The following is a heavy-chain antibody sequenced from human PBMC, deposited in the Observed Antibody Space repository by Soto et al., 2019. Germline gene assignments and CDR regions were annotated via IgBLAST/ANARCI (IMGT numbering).Heavy chain of an antibody. J-gene: IGHJ6*03. CDR3: ARDLLGWDMDV. CDR1: GGYISSYY. D-gene: IGHD3-16*01. Sequence: SETLSLTCTVSGGYISSYYLSWIRQPPGKGLEWIGYIYYSGSTNYNPSLKSRVTISVDTSKNQFSLKLSSVTAADTAVYYCARDLLGWDMDVWGKGTTVTVSS. CDR2: IYYSGST. V-gene: IGHV4-59*01.